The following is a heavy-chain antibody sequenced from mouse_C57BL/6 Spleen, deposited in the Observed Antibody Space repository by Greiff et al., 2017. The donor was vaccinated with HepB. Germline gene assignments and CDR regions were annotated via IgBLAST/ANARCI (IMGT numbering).Heavy chain of an antibody. D-gene: IGHD1-1*01. CDR2: IHPNSGST. Sequence: QVQLQQPGAELVKPGASVKLSCKASGYTFTSYWMHWVKQRPGQGLEWIGMIHPNSGSTNYNEKFKSKATLTVDKSSSTAYMQLSSLTSEDSAVYYCARGVYGSSSQGFDYWGQGTTLTVSS. CDR3: ARGVYGSSSQGFDY. V-gene: IGHV1-64*01. J-gene: IGHJ2*01. CDR1: GYTFTSYW.